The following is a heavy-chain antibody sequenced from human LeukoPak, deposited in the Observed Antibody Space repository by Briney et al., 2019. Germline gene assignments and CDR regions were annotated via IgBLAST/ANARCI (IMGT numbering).Heavy chain of an antibody. Sequence: GGSLRLSCATSGFTFTSYGMHWARQAPGKGLEWVAFIRYDGSNKYYADSVKGRFTISRDNSKNTVYLQMNSLIPEDTAAYYCAKVGATVGDFSSGYYYYYYMDVWGKGTTVTVSS. J-gene: IGHJ6*03. CDR1: GFTFTSYG. D-gene: IGHD3-3*01. V-gene: IGHV3-30*02. CDR3: AKVGATVGDFSSGYYYYYYMDV. CDR2: IRYDGSNK.